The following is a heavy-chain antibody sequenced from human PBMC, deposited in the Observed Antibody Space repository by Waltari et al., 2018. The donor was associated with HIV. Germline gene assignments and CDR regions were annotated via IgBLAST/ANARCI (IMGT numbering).Heavy chain of an antibody. CDR1: GGSISSYY. CDR2: SYPSGRT. CDR3: AWGYGELRGRAFDY. D-gene: IGHD4-17*01. V-gene: IGHV4-4*07. Sequence: QVQLQESGPGLVKPSETLSLTCSVSGGSISSYYWSWIRQPAGKGPEWIGRSYPSGRTNYSPSLNSRVTLSVDTSKYQFSLRLRSVIAADTARECCAWGYGELRGRAFDYWGQGALVTVSS. J-gene: IGHJ4*02.